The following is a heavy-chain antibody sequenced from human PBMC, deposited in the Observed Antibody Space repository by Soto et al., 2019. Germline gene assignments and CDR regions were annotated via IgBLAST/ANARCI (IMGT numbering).Heavy chain of an antibody. J-gene: IGHJ6*02. CDR1: GGSFSGYF. V-gene: IGHV4-34*01. CDR2: INHSGST. D-gene: IGHD3-10*01. CDR3: ARNMVRGYIPPGTKNYYYYYGMDF. Sequence: PSATLSLTCAVYGGSFSGYFWLWIRQPPGKGLEWIGEINHSGSTNHNPSLKSRVTMSIDTSKKQLSLKLSSVTAADTAIYYCARNMVRGYIPPGTKNYYYYYGMDFWGQGTTVTVSS.